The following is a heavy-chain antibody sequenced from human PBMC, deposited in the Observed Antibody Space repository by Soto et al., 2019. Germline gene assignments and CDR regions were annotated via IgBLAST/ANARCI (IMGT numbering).Heavy chain of an antibody. Sequence: PWGSLRLSCAASGFSVSDYWMSWVRQAPGKGLEWVANINQDGSVKYYVDSVKGRFTIFRDNAKNSLYLQMNSLTAEDTAVYYCARAVAGASSYWGQGTVVTVSS. V-gene: IGHV3-7*01. D-gene: IGHD2-2*01. CDR3: ARAVAGASSY. CDR2: INQDGSVK. J-gene: IGHJ1*01. CDR1: GFSVSDYW.